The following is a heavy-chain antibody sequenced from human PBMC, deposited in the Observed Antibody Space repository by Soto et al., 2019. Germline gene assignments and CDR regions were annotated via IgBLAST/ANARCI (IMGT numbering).Heavy chain of an antibody. CDR2: TYYRSKWYN. D-gene: IGHD6-13*01. Sequence: QTLSVTWAISGDSVSSNSAACNWIRQSPSRGLEWLGRTYYRSKWYNDYAVSVKSRITINPDTSKNQFSLQLNSVTPEDTAVYYCARGATFSSSWVRFFDYWGQGTLVTVYS. V-gene: IGHV6-1*01. J-gene: IGHJ4*02. CDR3: ARGATFSSSWVRFFDY. CDR1: GDSVSSNSAA.